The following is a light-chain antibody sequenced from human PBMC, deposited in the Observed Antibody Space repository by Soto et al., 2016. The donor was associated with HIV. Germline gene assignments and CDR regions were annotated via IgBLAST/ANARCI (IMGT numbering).Light chain of an antibody. V-gene: IGKV1-39*01. CDR2: TAS. CDR3: QQTYSIPLT. J-gene: IGKJ4*01. CDR1: QSISNF. Sequence: RVTITCRASQSISNFINWYQQKPGKAPKLLIYTASSLQSGVPSRFSGSGSGTDFTLTISSLQPEDFASYFCQQTYSIPLTFGEGPGWRT.